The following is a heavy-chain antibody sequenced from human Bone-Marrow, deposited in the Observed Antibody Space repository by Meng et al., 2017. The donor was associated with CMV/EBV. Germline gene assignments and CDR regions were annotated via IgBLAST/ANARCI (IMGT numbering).Heavy chain of an antibody. D-gene: IGHD7-27*01. Sequence: ASVKVSCKASGYTFTAHYFHWVRQAPGQGLEWMGWIHPHRGDTNYAQQCQGRVTLTRDTSINTGYMELTILASDDKAVYYCARDNNWGPDYWGQGTLVTVSS. J-gene: IGHJ4*02. CDR3: ARDNNWGPDY. CDR1: GYTFTAHY. CDR2: IHPHRGDT. V-gene: IGHV1-2*02.